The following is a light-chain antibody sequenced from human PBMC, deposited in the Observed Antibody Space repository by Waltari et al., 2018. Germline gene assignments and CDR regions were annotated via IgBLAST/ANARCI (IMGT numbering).Light chain of an antibody. CDR1: NSAVGTYHY. CDR2: EVN. CDR3: SSYAGSNTLV. V-gene: IGLV2-8*01. Sequence: QSALTQPPSASGSPGQSVTIPCTGTNSAVGTYHYVYWFQQHPGSAPKLLIDEVNKRPSGVPDRFSGSKSNNRASLTVSGLQADDEAVYHCSSYAGSNTLVFGGGTKLTVL. J-gene: IGLJ2*01.